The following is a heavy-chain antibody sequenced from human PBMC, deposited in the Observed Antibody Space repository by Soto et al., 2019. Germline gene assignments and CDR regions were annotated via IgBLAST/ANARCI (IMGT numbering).Heavy chain of an antibody. CDR2: IIAFFGIA. Sequence: QVQLVQSGAGVKEPGSSVKVSCKASGGTFSSYSITWVRQAPGQGLEWMGRIIAFFGIATHAQKFHGRVTITADKSASTAYMEVSSLTSADTALYYSATDDWNRATGLVPAAIDGMDVWGQGTTVTVSS. V-gene: IGHV1-69*08. J-gene: IGHJ6*02. CDR3: ATDDWNRATGLVPAAIDGMDV. D-gene: IGHD2-2*01. CDR1: GGTFSSYS.